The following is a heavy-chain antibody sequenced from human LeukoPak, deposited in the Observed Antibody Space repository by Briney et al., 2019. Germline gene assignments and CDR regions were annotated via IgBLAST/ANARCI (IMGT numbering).Heavy chain of an antibody. D-gene: IGHD6-19*01. V-gene: IGHV3-23*01. CDR1: GFTFSSYA. Sequence: GGSLRLSCAATGFTFSSYAMNWVRQAPGKGLEWVSGISGSDGSTFYANSVKGRFTISRDNSKNTLYLQMNSLRAEDTATYFCARSVAVAGREDFWGQGTLVTVSS. CDR2: ISGSDGST. CDR3: ARSVAVAGREDF. J-gene: IGHJ4*02.